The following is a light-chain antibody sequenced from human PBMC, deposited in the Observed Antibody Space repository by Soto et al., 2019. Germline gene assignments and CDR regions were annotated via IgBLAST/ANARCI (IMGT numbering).Light chain of an antibody. CDR2: DAS. CDR1: QSISSW. V-gene: IGKV1-5*01. J-gene: IGKJ1*01. Sequence: DIQMTQSPSTLSASVGDRVTITCRASQSISSWLAWYQQKPGKAPKLLIYDASSLESGVQQRFSGSGSGTEFSLTISSLQTDDFSTYYRQQYHSYWTFGQGTKVDIK. CDR3: QQYHSYWT.